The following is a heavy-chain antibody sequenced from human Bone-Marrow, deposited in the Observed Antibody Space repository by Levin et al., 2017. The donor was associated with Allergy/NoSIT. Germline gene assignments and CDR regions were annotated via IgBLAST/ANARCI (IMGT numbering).Heavy chain of an antibody. Sequence: GESLKISCVVSGFTFSRYWMHWVRQAPGKGLVWVARINSDGTSTICADSVKDRFTISRDNAKHTLYLQLDSLTAEDTAVYYCARDQLTVINNYYYAMDVWGQGTTVTVSS. J-gene: IGHJ6*02. CDR1: GFTFSRYW. CDR3: ARDQLTVINNYYYAMDV. D-gene: IGHD3-22*01. V-gene: IGHV3-74*01. CDR2: INSDGTST.